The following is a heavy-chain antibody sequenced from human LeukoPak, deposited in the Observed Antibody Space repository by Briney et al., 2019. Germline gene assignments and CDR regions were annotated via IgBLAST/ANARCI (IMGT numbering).Heavy chain of an antibody. V-gene: IGHV1-18*01. CDR3: ARDGSSSSSVYYYYGMDV. CDR2: ISAYNGNT. Sequence: ASVKVSCTASGYTFTSYGISWVRQAPGQGLEWMGWISAYNGNTNYAQKLQGRVTMTTDTSTSIAYMELRSLRSDDTAVYYCARDGSSSSSVYYYYGMDVWGQGTTVTVSS. CDR1: GYTFTSYG. J-gene: IGHJ6*02. D-gene: IGHD6-6*01.